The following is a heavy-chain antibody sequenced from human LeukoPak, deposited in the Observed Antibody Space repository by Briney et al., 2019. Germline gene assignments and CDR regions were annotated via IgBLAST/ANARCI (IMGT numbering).Heavy chain of an antibody. CDR1: GFTFSSYG. Sequence: GGSLRLSCAASGFTFSSYGMHWVRQAPGKGLEWVAVIWYDGSNKYYADSVKGRFTISRDNSKNTLYLQMNSLRAEDTAVYYCAKDSDIVTYYFDHWGQGTLVTVSS. CDR3: AKDSDIVTYYFDH. V-gene: IGHV3-33*06. J-gene: IGHJ4*02. D-gene: IGHD2-15*01. CDR2: IWYDGSNK.